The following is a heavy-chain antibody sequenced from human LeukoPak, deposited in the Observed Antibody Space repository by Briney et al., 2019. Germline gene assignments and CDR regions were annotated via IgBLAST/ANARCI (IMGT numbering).Heavy chain of an antibody. CDR3: ASEYYYDSSGFSAS. J-gene: IGHJ5*02. V-gene: IGHV3-66*01. D-gene: IGHD3-22*01. CDR2: IYSGGST. Sequence: SGGSLRLSCAASGFTVSSNYMSWVRQAPGKGLEWVSVIYSGGSTYYAGSVKGRFTISRDNSKNTLYLQMNSLRAEDTAVYYCASEYYYDSSGFSASWGQGTLVTVSS. CDR1: GFTVSSNY.